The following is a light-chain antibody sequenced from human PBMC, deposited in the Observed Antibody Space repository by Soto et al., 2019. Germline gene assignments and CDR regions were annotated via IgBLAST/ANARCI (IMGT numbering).Light chain of an antibody. CDR3: QHYNSYSEA. J-gene: IGKJ1*01. CDR2: KAS. Sequence: DIQMTQSPSTLSASVGDRVTITCRASQSISVWLAWYQQKAGKAPNLLIYKASTLKSGVPSRFSGSGSGTEFTLTISSLQPDDFATYYRQHYNSYSEAFGQGTKVDIK. V-gene: IGKV1-5*03. CDR1: QSISVW.